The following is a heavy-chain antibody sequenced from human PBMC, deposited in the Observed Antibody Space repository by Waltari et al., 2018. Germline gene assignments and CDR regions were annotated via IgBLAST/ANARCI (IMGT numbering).Heavy chain of an antibody. V-gene: IGHV3-30-3*01. CDR1: GFPFSSLA. CDR2: ISYDGSNK. CDR3: ARDKSGSYLDY. Sequence: QVQLVESGCGVVQHGRSLRLSCAASGFPFSSLAMPWARQAPGKGLEWVAVISYDGSNKYYADSVKGRFTISRDNSKNTLYLQMNSLRAEDTAVYYCARDKSGSYLDYWGQGTLVTVSS. D-gene: IGHD1-26*01. J-gene: IGHJ4*02.